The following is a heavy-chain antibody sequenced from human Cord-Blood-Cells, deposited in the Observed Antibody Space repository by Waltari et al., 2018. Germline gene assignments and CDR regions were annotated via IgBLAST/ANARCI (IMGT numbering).Heavy chain of an antibody. CDR2: IYYSGST. CDR3: ASFIADEAYFDY. J-gene: IGHJ4*02. V-gene: IGHV4-39*01. Sequence: QLHLQESGPGLVKPWGTLSLTCTVSAGSISSSTDDWGWIRQPPGKGLGLIGSIYYSGSTYYNPSLKSRVTISVDTSKNQFSLKLSSVTAADTAVYYCASFIADEAYFDYWGQGTLLTVAS. D-gene: IGHD6-13*01. CDR1: AGSISSSTDD.